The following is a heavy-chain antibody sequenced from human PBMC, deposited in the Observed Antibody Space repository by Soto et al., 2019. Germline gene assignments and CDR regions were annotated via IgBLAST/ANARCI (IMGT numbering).Heavy chain of an antibody. J-gene: IGHJ4*02. CDR3: ARDKVAGTTELDY. V-gene: IGHV3-11*01. CDR1: GFTFSDYY. Sequence: GGSLRLSCAASGFTFSDYYMSWIRQAPGKGLEWVSYISSSGSTIYYADSVKGRFTISRDNAKNSLYLQMNSLRAEDTAVYYCARDKVAGTTELDYWGQGTLVTVSS. D-gene: IGHD6-19*01. CDR2: ISSSGSTI.